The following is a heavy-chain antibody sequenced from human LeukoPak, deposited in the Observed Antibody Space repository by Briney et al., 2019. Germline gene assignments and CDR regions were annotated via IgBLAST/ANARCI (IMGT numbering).Heavy chain of an antibody. CDR2: ISAYNGNT. V-gene: IGHV1-18*01. J-gene: IGHJ5*02. CDR3: ARASFDFWSGYENWFDP. D-gene: IGHD3-3*01. CDR1: GYTFTSYG. Sequence: AASVKVSFKASGYTFTSYGISWVRQAPGQGLEWMGWISAYNGNTNYAQKLQGRVTMTTDTSTSTAYMGLRSLRSEDTAVYYCARASFDFWSGYENWFDPWGQGTLVTVSS.